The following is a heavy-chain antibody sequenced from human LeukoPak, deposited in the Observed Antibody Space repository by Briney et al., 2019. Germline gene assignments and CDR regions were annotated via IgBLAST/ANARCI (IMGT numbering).Heavy chain of an antibody. J-gene: IGHJ4*02. V-gene: IGHV3-7*01. Sequence: PGGSLRLSCAASGFTFSSYWMSWVRQAPGKGLEWVANIKQDGSEKYYVDSVKGRFTISRDNAKNSLYLQMNSLRAEDTAVYYCASMYSSGCVLEWGQGTLVTVSS. CDR1: GFTFSSYW. CDR2: IKQDGSEK. CDR3: ASMYSSGCVLE. D-gene: IGHD6-19*01.